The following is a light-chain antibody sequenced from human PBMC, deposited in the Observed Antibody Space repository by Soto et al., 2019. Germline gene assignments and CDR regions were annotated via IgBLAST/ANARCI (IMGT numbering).Light chain of an antibody. CDR3: QQYNSMLS. Sequence: DIQMTQSPSSLSASVGDRVTIACQSSHDVSRNLNWFQQKPGEAPKLLIYDVSNLERGVPSRFSGSGSGTDFTLTISSLQPEDVATYYCQQYNSMLSFGGGTEVEMK. J-gene: IGKJ4*01. CDR1: HDVSRN. CDR2: DVS. V-gene: IGKV1-33*01.